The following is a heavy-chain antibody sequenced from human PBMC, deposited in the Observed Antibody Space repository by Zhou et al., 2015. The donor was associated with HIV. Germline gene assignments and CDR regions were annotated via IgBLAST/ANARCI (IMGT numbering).Heavy chain of an antibody. CDR3: ARDVPSYYSDSSGRQIMGVH. D-gene: IGHD3-22*01. V-gene: IGHV1-69*06. CDR1: GGPFNTYE. CDR2: IIPLFGTP. J-gene: IGHJ4*02. Sequence: QVQLVQSGAEVKKPGSSVKVSCKASGGPFNTYEVSWVRQAPGQGLEWMGGIIPLFGTPNYAQKFQGRLTITANKSATTAYMELSSLRSQDTAVYYCARDVPSYYSDSSGRQIMGVHWGQGTLLIVSS.